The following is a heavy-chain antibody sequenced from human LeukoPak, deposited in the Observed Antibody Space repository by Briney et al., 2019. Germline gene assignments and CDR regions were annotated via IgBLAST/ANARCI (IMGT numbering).Heavy chain of an antibody. CDR2: IKQDGSEK. Sequence: PGGSLRLSCAASEFTFSSYWMSWVRQAPGKGLEWVANIKQDGSEKYYVDSVKGRFTISRDNAKNSLYLQMNSLRAEDTAVYYCARDPSIQLWLRGYFDYWGQGTLVTVS. V-gene: IGHV3-7*01. D-gene: IGHD5-18*01. CDR3: ARDPSIQLWLRGYFDY. J-gene: IGHJ4*02. CDR1: EFTFSSYW.